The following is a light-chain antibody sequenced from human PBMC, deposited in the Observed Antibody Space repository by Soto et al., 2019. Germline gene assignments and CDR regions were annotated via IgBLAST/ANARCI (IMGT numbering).Light chain of an antibody. J-gene: IGKJ2*01. V-gene: IGKV1-33*01. Sequence: DIQMTQSPSSVSASVGDRVTITCQASQDISNYLNWYQQKPGKAPKLLIYDASNLETGVPSRFSGSGSGTDFTFTISSLQPEDIATYYCQQYDNLPLYTFGQGTKLEIK. CDR3: QQYDNLPLYT. CDR1: QDISNY. CDR2: DAS.